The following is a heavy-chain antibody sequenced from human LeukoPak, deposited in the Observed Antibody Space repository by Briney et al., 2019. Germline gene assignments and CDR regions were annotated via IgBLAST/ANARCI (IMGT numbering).Heavy chain of an antibody. CDR3: ARDHCSGGSCYFDSLVDDAFDI. Sequence: PSETLSLTCTVSGGSISSYYWSWIRQPAGKGLEWIGRIYTSGSTNYNPSLKSRVTMSVDTSKNQFSLKLSSVTAADTAVYYCARDHCSGGSCYFDSLVDDAFDIWGQGTMVTVSS. CDR1: GGSISSYY. CDR2: IYTSGST. J-gene: IGHJ3*02. D-gene: IGHD2-15*01. V-gene: IGHV4-4*07.